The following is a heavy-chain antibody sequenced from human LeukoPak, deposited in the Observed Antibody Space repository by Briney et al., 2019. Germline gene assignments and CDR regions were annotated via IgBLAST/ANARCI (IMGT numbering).Heavy chain of an antibody. CDR3: ARVGAAMVRGVILYYFDY. D-gene: IGHD3-10*01. CDR1: GYTFTRYD. J-gene: IGHJ4*02. Sequence: GASVKVSCKASGYTFTRYDISWVRQATGQGLEWMGWMNPNSGNTGYAQKFQGRVTITRNTSISTAYMELSSLRSEDTAVYYCARVGAAMVRGVILYYFDYWGQGTLVTVSS. CDR2: MNPNSGNT. V-gene: IGHV1-8*03.